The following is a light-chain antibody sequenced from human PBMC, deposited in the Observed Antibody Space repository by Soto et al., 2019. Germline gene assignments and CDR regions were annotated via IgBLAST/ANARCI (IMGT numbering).Light chain of an antibody. V-gene: IGLV2-14*03. J-gene: IGLJ1*01. CDR1: SSDIGGYNY. CDR2: DVS. Sequence: QSVLTQPASVSGSPGQSITISCTGTSSDIGGYNYVSWYQQHPGKVPKLIIYDVSNRPSGVSNRFSGSKSGNAASLTISGLPAEDEADYDCSSYTSTSTLYVFGTGTKLTVL. CDR3: SSYTSTSTLYV.